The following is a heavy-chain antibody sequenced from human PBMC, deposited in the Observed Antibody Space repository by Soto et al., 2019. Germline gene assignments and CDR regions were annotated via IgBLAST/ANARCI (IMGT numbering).Heavy chain of an antibody. CDR2: IYYSGST. D-gene: IGHD3-22*01. CDR1: GGSVSSDNYY. J-gene: IGHJ4*02. CDR3: ARHYYDSSAYHFVGLDY. V-gene: IGHV4-30-4*01. Sequence: SETLSLTCTVSGGSVSSDNYYWSWIRQSPGKGLEWIGYIYYSGSTYSNPSLNGRVTISVDTSKNQFSLKLSSVTATDTALYFCARHYYDSSAYHFVGLDYWGQGTLVTVSS.